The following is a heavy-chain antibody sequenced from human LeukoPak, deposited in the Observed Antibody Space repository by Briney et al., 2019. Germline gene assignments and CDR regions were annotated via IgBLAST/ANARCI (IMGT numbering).Heavy chain of an antibody. CDR1: GGSISSYY. Sequence: SETLSLTCTVSGGSISSYYWSWIRQPPGKGLEWIGYIYYSGSTNYNPSLKSRVTISVDTSKNQFSLKLSSVTAADTAVYYCARGSLRVVAAILFEGSAGYFDLWGRGTLVTVSS. J-gene: IGHJ2*01. V-gene: IGHV4-59*01. CDR2: IYYSGST. CDR3: ARGSLRVVAAILFEGSAGYFDL. D-gene: IGHD2-21*02.